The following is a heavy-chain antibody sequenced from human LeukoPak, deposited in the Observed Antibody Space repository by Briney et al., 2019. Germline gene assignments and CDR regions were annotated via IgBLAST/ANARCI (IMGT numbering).Heavy chain of an antibody. CDR3: ARDRGGYEGYYFDY. J-gene: IGHJ4*02. CDR2: INPNSGGT. V-gene: IGHV1-2*02. Sequence: ASVKVSCKASGYTFTGYYMHWVRQAPGQGLEWMGWINPNSGGTNYAQKFQGRVTMTRDTPISTAYMELSRLRSDDTAVYYCARDRGGYEGYYFDYWGQGTLVTVSS. CDR1: GYTFTGYY. D-gene: IGHD5-24*01.